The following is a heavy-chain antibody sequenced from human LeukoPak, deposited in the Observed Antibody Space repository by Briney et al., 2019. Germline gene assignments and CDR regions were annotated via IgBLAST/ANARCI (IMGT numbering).Heavy chain of an antibody. Sequence: GGSLRLSCAASGFTFSSYGMHWVRQAPGKGLEWAAFIRFDGSTKYYADSVKGRFTISRDNSKNTLYLQMNSPTAEDTAVYYCAGVVATTTSYNWFDPWGQGTLVTVSS. V-gene: IGHV3-30*02. CDR2: IRFDGSTK. D-gene: IGHD5-12*01. CDR3: AGVVATTTSYNWFDP. CDR1: GFTFSSYG. J-gene: IGHJ5*02.